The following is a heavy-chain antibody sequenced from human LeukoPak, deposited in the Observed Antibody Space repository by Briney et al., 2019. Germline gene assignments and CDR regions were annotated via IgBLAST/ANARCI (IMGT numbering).Heavy chain of an antibody. V-gene: IGHV1-18*01. Sequence: GASVKVSCKASGGTFSSYAISWVRQAPGQGLEWMGWISAYNGNTNYAQKLQGRVTMTTDTSTSTAYMELRSLRSDDTAVYYCARDGMVRGVAHLWGQGTLVTVSS. CDR2: ISAYNGNT. J-gene: IGHJ5*02. CDR3: ARDGMVRGVAHL. CDR1: GGTFSSYA. D-gene: IGHD3-10*01.